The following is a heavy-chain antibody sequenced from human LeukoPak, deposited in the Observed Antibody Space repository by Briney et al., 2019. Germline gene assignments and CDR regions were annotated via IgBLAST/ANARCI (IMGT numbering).Heavy chain of an antibody. CDR3: STEDKYCGSANCGKY. V-gene: IGHV1-2*02. D-gene: IGHD2-2*01. CDR1: GYTFTNYY. CDR2: IIPDSGGA. J-gene: IGHJ4*02. Sequence: ASVKVSCKTSGYTFTNYYVHWVRQAPGQGLEWMGYIIPDSGGADYDQRFQGRVTMTRDKSISTVYMELSSLRSDDTAVYYCSTEDKYCGSANCGKYWGQGTLATVSS.